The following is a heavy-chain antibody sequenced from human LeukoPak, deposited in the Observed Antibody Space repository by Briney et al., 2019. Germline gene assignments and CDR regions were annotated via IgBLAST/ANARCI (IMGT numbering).Heavy chain of an antibody. Sequence: ASVKVSCKASGYTFTGYHMHWVRQAPGQGLEWMGWINPNSGGTNYAQKFQGRVTMTRDTSISTAYMELSRLRSDDTAVYYCARSETGSKTFDYWGQGTLVTVSS. CDR3: ARSETGSKTFDY. CDR1: GYTFTGYH. CDR2: INPNSGGT. D-gene: IGHD1-7*01. V-gene: IGHV1-2*02. J-gene: IGHJ4*02.